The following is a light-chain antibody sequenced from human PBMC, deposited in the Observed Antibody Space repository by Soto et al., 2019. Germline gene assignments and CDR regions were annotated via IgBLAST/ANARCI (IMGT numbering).Light chain of an antibody. Sequence: DIQMTQSPSSLSASVGDRVTITCRASQSISSYLNWYQQKPGKAPKLLIYAASSLQSGVPSGFSGSGYGTDFTLTISRLQPEDFATYYCQQSYSTPWTFGQGTKVDIK. CDR2: AAS. CDR1: QSISSY. J-gene: IGKJ1*01. CDR3: QQSYSTPWT. V-gene: IGKV1-39*01.